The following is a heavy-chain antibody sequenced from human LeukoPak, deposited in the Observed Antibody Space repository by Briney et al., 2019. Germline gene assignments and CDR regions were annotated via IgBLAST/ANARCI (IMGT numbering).Heavy chain of an antibody. D-gene: IGHD2-15*01. V-gene: IGHV4-59*08. CDR3: AAEPLGYCSGGSCYLSRYYGMHV. Sequence: SETLSLTCPVSGGSISSYYWGWIPQPPGKGLGWIGYIYYSGSTNYHPSLKSRVTISVDTSKNQFSLKLSSVTAADTDVYYCAAEPLGYCSGGSCYLSRYYGMHVWGQGTTLSVSS. CDR2: IYYSGST. J-gene: IGHJ6*02. CDR1: GGSISSYY.